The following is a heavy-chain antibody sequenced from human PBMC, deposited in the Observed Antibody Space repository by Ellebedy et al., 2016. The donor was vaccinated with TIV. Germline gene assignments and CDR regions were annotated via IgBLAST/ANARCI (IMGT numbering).Heavy chain of an antibody. CDR3: AKGSDNPAYNYGRFDY. CDR1: GLTFSNYA. D-gene: IGHD5-24*01. V-gene: IGHV3-23*01. CDR2: ISGSSLST. J-gene: IGHJ4*02. Sequence: GESLKISXVASGLTFSNYAMNWVRQAPGKGLEWVSTISGSSLSTYYADSVKGRFTISRDNSKNTLYLQMNSLRAEDTAIYYCAKGSDNPAYNYGRFDYWGQGSLVTVSS.